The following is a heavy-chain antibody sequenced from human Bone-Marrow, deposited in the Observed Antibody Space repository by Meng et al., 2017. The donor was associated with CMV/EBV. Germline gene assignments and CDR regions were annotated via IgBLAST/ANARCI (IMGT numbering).Heavy chain of an antibody. Sequence: GGSLRLSCAASGFIFSSYEMNWVRQAPGKGPEWVAHISDSGNTIYYADSVKGRFTISRDNANNSLYLHMNSLRAEDTAIYYCARDPRFFQLWGQGKMVNVAS. V-gene: IGHV3-48*03. J-gene: IGHJ3*01. D-gene: IGHD3-3*01. CDR1: GFIFSSYE. CDR2: ISDSGNTI. CDR3: ARDPRFFQL.